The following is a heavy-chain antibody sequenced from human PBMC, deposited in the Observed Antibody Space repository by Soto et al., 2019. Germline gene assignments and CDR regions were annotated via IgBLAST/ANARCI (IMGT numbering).Heavy chain of an antibody. D-gene: IGHD2-15*01. V-gene: IGHV1-69*02. CDR1: GGTFSSYT. CDR2: IIPILGIA. Sequence: QVQLVQSGAEVKKPGSSVKVSCKASGGTFSSYTISWVRRAPGQGLEWMGRIIPILGIANYAQKFQGRVTITADKSTSTAYMELSSLRSEDTAVYYCASWWLVGRFDPWGQGTLVTVSS. J-gene: IGHJ5*02. CDR3: ASWWLVGRFDP.